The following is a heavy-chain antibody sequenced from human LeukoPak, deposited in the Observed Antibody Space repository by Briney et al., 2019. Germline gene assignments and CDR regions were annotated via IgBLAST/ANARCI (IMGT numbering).Heavy chain of an antibody. CDR2: INHSGST. CDR3: ARGRRYSSGWSAFQH. CDR1: GFTFSRYT. V-gene: IGHV4-34*01. J-gene: IGHJ1*01. D-gene: IGHD6-19*01. Sequence: GSLRLSCSASGFTFSRYTMHWVRQAPGKGLEWIGEINHSGSTTYNPSLKSRVTISVDTSKNQFSLKLSSVTAADTAVYYCARGRRYSSGWSAFQHWGQGTLVTVSS.